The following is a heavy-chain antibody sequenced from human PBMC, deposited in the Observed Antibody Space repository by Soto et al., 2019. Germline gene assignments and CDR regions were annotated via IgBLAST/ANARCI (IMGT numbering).Heavy chain of an antibody. D-gene: IGHD6-13*01. J-gene: IGHJ4*02. CDR3: AKETPAIAAGGIDY. CDR1: GFPFSPYG. Sequence: SGGSLRLSCAASGFPFSPYGMHWVRQAPGKGLEWVAGISNDGSNTYYGDSVKGRFTISRDNSEKTLYLQMNSLRAADTAVYYCAKETPAIAAGGIDYWGQGTLVTVSS. V-gene: IGHV3-30*18. CDR2: ISNDGSNT.